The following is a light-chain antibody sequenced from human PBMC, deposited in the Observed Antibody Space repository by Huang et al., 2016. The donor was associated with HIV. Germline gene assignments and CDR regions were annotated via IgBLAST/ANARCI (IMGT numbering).Light chain of an antibody. CDR1: HSISSW. Sequence: DIQMTQSPSTLSASVGDSVTITCRASHSISSWLAWYQQKPGKAPKVLIYKASSLESGVPSRFSGSGSGTEFTLTISSLQPDDFATYYCQQYNRYSYTFGQGTNLEIK. J-gene: IGKJ2*01. V-gene: IGKV1-5*03. CDR2: KAS. CDR3: QQYNRYSYT.